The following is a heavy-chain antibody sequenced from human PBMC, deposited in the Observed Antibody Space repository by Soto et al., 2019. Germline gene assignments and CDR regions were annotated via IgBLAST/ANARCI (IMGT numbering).Heavy chain of an antibody. CDR2: MNPNSGNT. CDR3: ARGKGYCTNGVCYSYDWFDL. CDR1: GYTFTSYD. D-gene: IGHD2-8*01. V-gene: IGHV1-8*01. Sequence: RASVKVSCTASGYTFTSYDINWVQQATGQGLEWMGWMNPNSGNTGYAQKFQGRVTMTRNTSISTAYMELSSLRSEDTAVYYCARGKGYCTNGVCYSYDWFDLWGQGTLVTVSS. J-gene: IGHJ5*02.